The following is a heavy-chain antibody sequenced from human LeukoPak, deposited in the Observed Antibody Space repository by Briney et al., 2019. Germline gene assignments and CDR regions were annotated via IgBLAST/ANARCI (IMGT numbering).Heavy chain of an antibody. Sequence: HSGGSLRLSCVASGFTFRDYAMSWVRQAPGKGLEWVSGVSGSGGSTYYADSVKGRFTISRDNSKNTLYLQMNSLRAEDTAVYYCAKDLDIVATITGNWGQGTLVTVSS. CDR2: VSGSGGST. D-gene: IGHD5-12*01. J-gene: IGHJ4*02. V-gene: IGHV3-23*01. CDR1: GFTFRDYA. CDR3: AKDLDIVATITGN.